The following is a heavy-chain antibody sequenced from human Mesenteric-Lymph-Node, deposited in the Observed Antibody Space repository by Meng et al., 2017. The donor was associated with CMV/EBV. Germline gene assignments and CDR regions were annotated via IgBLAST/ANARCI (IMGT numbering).Heavy chain of an antibody. CDR2: IKFDGTYA. Sequence: GESLKISCAASGFTFNRYWMHWVRQAPGKGLIWVARIKFDGTYANYADSVKGRFTISRDNSKNMLYLQMNSLRGEDTAVYYCARGEYQEVLYGMDVWGQGTTVTVSS. J-gene: IGHJ6*02. V-gene: IGHV3-74*01. CDR3: ARGEYQEVLYGMDV. D-gene: IGHD2-2*01. CDR1: GFTFNRYW.